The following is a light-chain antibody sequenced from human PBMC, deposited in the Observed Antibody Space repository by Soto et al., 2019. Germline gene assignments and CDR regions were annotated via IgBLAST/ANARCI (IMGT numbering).Light chain of an antibody. Sequence: DIQMTQSPSSLSASVGDRVTITCRASQTISSSLNWYQQKPGKAPNFLIFGASSLQSGVPSRFSGSGSGTDFTLTISSLQPEDFATYYCQQSYSIPLPFVGGTKVEIK. V-gene: IGKV1-39*01. CDR3: QQSYSIPLP. CDR2: GAS. J-gene: IGKJ4*01. CDR1: QTISSS.